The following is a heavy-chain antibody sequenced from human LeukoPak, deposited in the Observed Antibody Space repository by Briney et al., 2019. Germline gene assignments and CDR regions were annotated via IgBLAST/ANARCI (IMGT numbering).Heavy chain of an antibody. Sequence: PSETLSLTCTVSGGSIDTHFWSWIRQPPAKGLEWMGFFSYSGSTKYNPSLKSRVTMSVDTSKNQFSLKLSSVTAADTAVYYCARMYSGTSYYFDYWGQGTLVTVSS. D-gene: IGHD1-26*01. CDR2: FSYSGST. CDR3: ARMYSGTSYYFDY. V-gene: IGHV4-59*11. J-gene: IGHJ4*02. CDR1: GGSIDTHF.